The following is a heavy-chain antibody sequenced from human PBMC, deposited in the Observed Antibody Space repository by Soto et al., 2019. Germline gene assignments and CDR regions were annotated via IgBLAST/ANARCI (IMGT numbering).Heavy chain of an antibody. D-gene: IGHD3-22*01. J-gene: IGHJ5*02. CDR1: GASISSGGYY. CDR2: IYNSGST. CDR3: AREGEEMIVGFDP. Sequence: SETLSLTCTVSGASISSGGYYWTWIRQHPGKGLEWIGYIYNSGSTFYNPSLKSRLTISVDTSKNQFFLKLSSVTAADTAVYYCAREGEEMIVGFDPWGQGTLVTVSS. V-gene: IGHV4-31*03.